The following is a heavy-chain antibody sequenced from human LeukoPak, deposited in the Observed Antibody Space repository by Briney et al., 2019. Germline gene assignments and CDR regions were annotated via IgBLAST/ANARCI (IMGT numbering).Heavy chain of an antibody. D-gene: IGHD3-16*01. CDR3: ARDQGGLGY. J-gene: IGHJ4*02. V-gene: IGHV3-23*01. CDR1: GFTFSNSA. Sequence: GGSLRLSCAASGFTFSNSALSWVRQAPGKGLEWVSDISGSGGSTYYADSVKGRFTISRDNAKNSLYLQMNSLRAEDTAVYYCARDQGGLGYWGQGTLVSVSS. CDR2: ISGSGGST.